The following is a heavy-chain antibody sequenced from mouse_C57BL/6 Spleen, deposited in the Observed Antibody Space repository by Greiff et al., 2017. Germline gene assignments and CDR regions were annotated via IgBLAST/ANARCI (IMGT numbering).Heavy chain of an antibody. D-gene: IGHD1-1*01. V-gene: IGHV1-42*01. CDR2: INPSTGGT. CDR3: ARGGGYGSSPWFAY. CDR1: GYSFTGYY. Sequence: EVQLQQSGPELVKPGASVKISCKASGYSFTGYYMNWVKQSPEKSLEWIGEINPSTGGTTYNQKFKAKATLTVDKSSSTAYMQLKSLTSEDSAVYYCARGGGYGSSPWFAYWGQGTLVTVSA. J-gene: IGHJ3*01.